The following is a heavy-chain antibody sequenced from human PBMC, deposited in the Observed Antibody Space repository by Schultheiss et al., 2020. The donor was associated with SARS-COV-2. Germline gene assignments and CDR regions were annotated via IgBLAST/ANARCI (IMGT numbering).Heavy chain of an antibody. Sequence: ETLSLTCAVYGGSFSDYYWNWIRQPPGKGLEWIGRIKSKTDGGTTDYAAPVKGRFTISRDDSKSIAYLQMNSLKTEDTAVYYCTRCSDYRYKDTWYFDLWGRGTLVTVSS. J-gene: IGHJ2*01. CDR1: GGSFSDYY. CDR2: IKSKTDGGTT. CDR3: TRCSDYRYKDTWYFDL. D-gene: IGHD4-17*01. V-gene: IGHV3-15*07.